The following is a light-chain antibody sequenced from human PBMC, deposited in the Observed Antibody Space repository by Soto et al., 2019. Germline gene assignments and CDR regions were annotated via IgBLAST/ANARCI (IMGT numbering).Light chain of an antibody. Sequence: EIVLTQSPAILSVSPGERATLSCSASQSVSNFLAWYQQKPGQAPRLLIYDASNRATGVPARFSGSGSETEFALVITSLQSEDFAVYFCHQYNQWPRTFGQGTKVDI. V-gene: IGKV3-15*01. CDR3: HQYNQWPRT. CDR2: DAS. J-gene: IGKJ1*01. CDR1: QSVSNF.